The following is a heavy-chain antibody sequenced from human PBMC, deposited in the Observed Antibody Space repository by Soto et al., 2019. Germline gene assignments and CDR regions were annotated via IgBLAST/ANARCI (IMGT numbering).Heavy chain of an antibody. D-gene: IGHD3-3*02. V-gene: IGHV5-51*01. CDR2: IYPGDSDT. Sequence: GEALKISCKGSGYSFTSYWIGWVRQMPGKGLEWMGIIYPGDSDTRYSPSFQGQVTISADKSITTAYLQWTSLKASDTALYYCARQIASNYYGMDVWGQGTTVTVSS. J-gene: IGHJ6*02. CDR1: GYSFTSYW. CDR3: ARQIASNYYGMDV.